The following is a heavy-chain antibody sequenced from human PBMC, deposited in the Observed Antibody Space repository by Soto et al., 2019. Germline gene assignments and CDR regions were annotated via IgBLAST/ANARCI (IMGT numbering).Heavy chain of an antibody. V-gene: IGHV3-30*18. D-gene: IGHD6-19*01. CDR2: ISYDGRNE. CDR1: GFTFSRYA. J-gene: IGHJ6*02. CDR3: EKGRGGWRNYGLDV. Sequence: QVKLVESGGGVVQPGRSLRLSCVASGFTFSRYAMDWVRQAPGKGLKWVAIISYDGRNEYYADSVKGRFTISRDNSKNTLYLQMNSLRPEETAVYYCEKGRGGWRNYGLDVWGQGTTVTVSS.